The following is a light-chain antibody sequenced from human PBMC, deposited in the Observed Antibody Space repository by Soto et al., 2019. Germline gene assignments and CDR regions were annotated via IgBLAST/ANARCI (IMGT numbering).Light chain of an antibody. CDR3: QHYDRSPLLST. CDR1: QSVTSNF. V-gene: IGKV3-20*01. J-gene: IGKJ2*01. CDR2: GAF. Sequence: ENVLTQSPGTLSLSPGERATLSCRASQSVTSNFLAWYQQKPGQAPRLLIYGAFTRDAGVPDRFSGSGSGKDFTLKITRLEPEDFAVYYCQHYDRSPLLSTFGQGTKLGVK.